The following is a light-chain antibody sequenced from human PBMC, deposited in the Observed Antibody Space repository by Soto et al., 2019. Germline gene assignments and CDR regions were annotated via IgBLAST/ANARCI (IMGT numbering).Light chain of an antibody. J-gene: IGLJ7*01. CDR1: SSDVGGYNY. V-gene: IGLV2-14*01. Sequence: QSALTQPASVSGSPGQSITISCTGTSSDVGGYNYVSWYQHHPGKVPKLMIYEVTNRPSGISNRFSGYKSGNTASLTISGLQAEDEADYYCSSYTTSYTQVFGGGTQLTVL. CDR2: EVT. CDR3: SSYTTSYTQV.